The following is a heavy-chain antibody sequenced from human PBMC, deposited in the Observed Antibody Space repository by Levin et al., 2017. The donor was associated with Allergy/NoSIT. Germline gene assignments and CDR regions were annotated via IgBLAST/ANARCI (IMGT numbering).Heavy chain of an antibody. D-gene: IGHD2-21*02. V-gene: IGHV4-30-4*01. Sequence: SETLSLTCTVSGGSVSNGDSYWSWIRQPPGKGLEWIGSKYYSGSTYYNPSLKSRVTISVDTSMNQFSLKLTSVTAADSAVYYCARESGVVTGIPRNDYWGQGTLVTVSS. J-gene: IGHJ4*02. CDR2: KYYSGST. CDR3: ARESGVVTGIPRNDY. CDR1: GGSVSNGDSY.